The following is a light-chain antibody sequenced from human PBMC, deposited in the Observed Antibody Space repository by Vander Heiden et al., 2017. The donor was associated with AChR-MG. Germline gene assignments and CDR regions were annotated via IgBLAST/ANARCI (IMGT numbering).Light chain of an antibody. Sequence: QSALTQPASVSGSPGQSLTISLSGINSDVGAYTYVSWYQQHPGKAPRLIIFGVTNRPSGVSSRFSGSISGNTASLTISGLQAEDESDYYCSSYTSATTPVFGGGTKLTVL. V-gene: IGLV2-14*01. CDR1: NSDVGAYTY. CDR2: GVT. CDR3: SSYTSATTPV. J-gene: IGLJ2*01.